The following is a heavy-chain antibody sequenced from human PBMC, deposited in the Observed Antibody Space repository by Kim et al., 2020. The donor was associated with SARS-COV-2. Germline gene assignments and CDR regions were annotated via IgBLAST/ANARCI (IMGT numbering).Heavy chain of an antibody. Sequence: GGSLRLSCAASGFTFSDYYMSWIRQAPGKGLEWVSYISSSSYTNYADSVKGRFTISRDNAKNSLYLQMNSLRAEDTAVYYCARADRSSTTCYYYYYGMDVWGQGTTVTVSS. V-gene: IGHV3-11*06. CDR3: ARADRSSTTCYYYYYGMDV. J-gene: IGHJ6*02. D-gene: IGHD2-2*01. CDR1: GFTFSDYY. CDR2: ISSSSYT.